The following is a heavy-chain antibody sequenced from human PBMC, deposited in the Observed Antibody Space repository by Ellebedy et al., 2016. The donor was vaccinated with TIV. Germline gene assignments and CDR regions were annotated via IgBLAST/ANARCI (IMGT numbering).Heavy chain of an antibody. J-gene: IGHJ4*02. Sequence: GESLKISXAASGFSVSSIYMSWVRQAPGKGLEWVSIIHNNDKIYYTDSVKGRFTISRDNSKNTLYLQMDALRAEDTAIYYCVTFSTWGQGTLVTVSS. CDR3: VTFST. CDR2: IHNNDKI. V-gene: IGHV3-66*01. D-gene: IGHD3-3*02. CDR1: GFSVSSIY.